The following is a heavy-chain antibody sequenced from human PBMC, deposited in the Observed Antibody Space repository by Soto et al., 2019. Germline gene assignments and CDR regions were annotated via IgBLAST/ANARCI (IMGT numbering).Heavy chain of an antibody. CDR1: GFTFSSYA. D-gene: IGHD1-26*01. CDR3: ARDALGGCMDV. V-gene: IGHV3-30-3*01. J-gene: IGHJ6*02. CDR2: ISYDGSNK. Sequence: QVQLVESGGGVVQPGRSLRLSCAASGFTFSSYAMHWVRQAPGKGLEWVAVISYDGSNKYYADSVKGRFTISRDNSKNTLYLQMTSLSAEDTAVYYCARDALGGCMDVWGQGTTVTVSS.